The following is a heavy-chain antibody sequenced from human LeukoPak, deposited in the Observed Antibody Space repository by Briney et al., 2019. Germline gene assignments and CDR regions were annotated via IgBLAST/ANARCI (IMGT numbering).Heavy chain of an antibody. CDR1: GGSFSGYY. Sequence: SETLSLTCAVYGGSFSGYYWSWIRQPPGKGLEWIGEINHSGSTNYNPSLKSRVTISVDTSKNQFSLKLSSVTAADTAVYYCARGWGTAMVEIGYWGQGTLVTVSS. J-gene: IGHJ4*02. V-gene: IGHV4-34*01. CDR2: INHSGST. CDR3: ARGWGTAMVEIGY. D-gene: IGHD5-18*01.